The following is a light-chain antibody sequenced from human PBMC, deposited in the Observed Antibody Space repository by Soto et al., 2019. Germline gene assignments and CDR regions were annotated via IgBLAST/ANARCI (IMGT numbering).Light chain of an antibody. J-gene: IGKJ4*01. CDR3: KQYNTGPT. CDR1: QSVFTN. CDR2: GAA. Sequence: EVVMTQSPAILSVSPGERATLSCRASQSVFTNLAWYQQKPGQAPRLLIYGAATRATGLPARFSGSGSGTEFPLTISSLKSEDFAFFSCKQYNTGPTFGGGTKVKIK. V-gene: IGKV3-15*01.